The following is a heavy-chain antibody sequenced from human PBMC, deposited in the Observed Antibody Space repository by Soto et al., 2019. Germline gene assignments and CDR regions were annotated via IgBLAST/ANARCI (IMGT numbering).Heavy chain of an antibody. J-gene: IGHJ4*02. V-gene: IGHV1-8*01. Sequence: ASVKVSCKASGYSFTSLYINWVRQTAGQGLEWMGWMQPSTGRTGYAQKFQGRVTMTRDTSINTAYMELTTLTSDDTAFYYCARGVSAGVDYWGQGTLVTV. CDR2: MQPSTGRT. D-gene: IGHD1-26*01. CDR1: GYSFTSLY. CDR3: ARGVSAGVDY.